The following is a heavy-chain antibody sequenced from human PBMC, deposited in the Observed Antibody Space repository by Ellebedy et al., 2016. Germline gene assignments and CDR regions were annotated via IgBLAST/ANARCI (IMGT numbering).Heavy chain of an antibody. CDR2: IYTSGST. D-gene: IGHD5-12*01. J-gene: IGHJ6*02. Sequence: SETLSLTXTVSGGSISSYYWSWIRQPAGKGLEWIGRIYTSGSTNYNPSLKSRVTMSVDTSKNQFSLKLSSVTAADTAVYYCARDSGRGSGYAVMWGDYYYGMDVWGQGTTVTVSS. CDR1: GGSISSYY. CDR3: ARDSGRGSGYAVMWGDYYYGMDV. V-gene: IGHV4-4*07.